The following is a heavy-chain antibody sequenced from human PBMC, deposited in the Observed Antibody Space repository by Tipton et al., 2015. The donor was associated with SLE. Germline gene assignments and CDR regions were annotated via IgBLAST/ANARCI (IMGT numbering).Heavy chain of an antibody. V-gene: IGHV4-34*01. CDR3: ARGYSSSRNLFDY. CDR1: GGSFSGYY. D-gene: IGHD6-13*01. J-gene: IGHJ4*02. Sequence: TLSPTCTVYGGSFSGYYWSWIRQPPGKGLEWIGEINHSGSTNYNPSLKSRVTISVDTSKNQFSLKLSSVTAADTAVYYCARGYSSSRNLFDYWGQGTLVTVSS. CDR2: INHSGST.